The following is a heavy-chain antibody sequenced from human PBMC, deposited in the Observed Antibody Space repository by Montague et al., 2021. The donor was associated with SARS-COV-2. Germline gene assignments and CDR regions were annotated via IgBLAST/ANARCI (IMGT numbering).Heavy chain of an antibody. V-gene: IGHV3-53*01. CDR2: IYLGGTT. CDR1: GFTISDNY. J-gene: IGHJ4*02. Sequence: SLRLSCAASGFTISDNYMGWVRQAPGKGLEWVSVIYLGGTTFYADSVQGRFTLSRDSSKNTLDLQMNSLRAEDTALYYCVGWLSRRGGWDYWGQGTLVTVSS. CDR3: VGWLSRRGGWDY. D-gene: IGHD6-19*01.